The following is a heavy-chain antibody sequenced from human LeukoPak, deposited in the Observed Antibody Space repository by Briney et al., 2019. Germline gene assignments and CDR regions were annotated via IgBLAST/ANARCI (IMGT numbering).Heavy chain of an antibody. CDR1: GYTFTDFY. D-gene: IGHD7-27*01. V-gene: IGHV1-2*02. CDR3: ARDFNWGPDY. Sequence: ASVKVSCKATGYTFTDFYMHWVRQAPGQGLEWMGWINANSGGTNYAQKFQDRVTMTRDTSISTAYMELSRLRSDDTAVYYCARDFNWGPDYWGQGTLVTASS. J-gene: IGHJ4*02. CDR2: INANSGGT.